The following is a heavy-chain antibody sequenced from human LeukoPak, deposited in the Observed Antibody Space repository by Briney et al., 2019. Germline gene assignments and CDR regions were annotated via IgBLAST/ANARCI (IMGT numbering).Heavy chain of an antibody. Sequence: SGPALVRPTQTLTLTCTFSGFSLSTSGMHVSWIRQPPGKALEWLARIEWDEDKFYNTSLKTRLTISKDTSKNQVVLTMTNMDSVDTATYYCARTYCSSGVCSYSDLWGRGTLVTVSS. D-gene: IGHD2-8*01. V-gene: IGHV2-70*04. CDR2: IEWDEDK. J-gene: IGHJ2*01. CDR3: ARTYCSSGVCSYSDL. CDR1: GFSLSTSGMH.